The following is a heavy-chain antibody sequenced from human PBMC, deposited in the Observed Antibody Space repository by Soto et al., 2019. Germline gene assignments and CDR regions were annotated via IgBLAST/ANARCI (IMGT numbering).Heavy chain of an antibody. CDR3: ARGGGAYCDFWSGYQGDNWFDP. J-gene: IGHJ5*02. Sequence: GASVKVSCKASGYTFTSYGISWVRQAPGQGLEWMGWISAYNGNTNYAQKLQGRVTMTTDTSTSTAYMELRSLRSDDTAVYYCARGGGAYCDFWSGYQGDNWFDPWGQGTLVTVSS. V-gene: IGHV1-18*01. CDR1: GYTFTSYG. CDR2: ISAYNGNT. D-gene: IGHD3-3*01.